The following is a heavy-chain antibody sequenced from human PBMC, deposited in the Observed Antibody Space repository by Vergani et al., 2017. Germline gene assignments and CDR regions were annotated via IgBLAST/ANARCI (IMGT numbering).Heavy chain of an antibody. J-gene: IGHJ4*02. D-gene: IGHD3-10*01. CDR3: ARQLTVRGVILEFDY. CDR2: IYYSGST. CDR1: GGSINSNMFF. V-gene: IGHV4-39*01. Sequence: HLQLQESGSGLVKPSETLSLTCTVSGGSINSNMFFWGWIRQPPGKGLEWIGSIYYSGSTYYNPSLKSRVTISVDTSKNQFSLKLSSVTAADTAVYYCARQLTVRGVILEFDYWGQGTLVTVSS.